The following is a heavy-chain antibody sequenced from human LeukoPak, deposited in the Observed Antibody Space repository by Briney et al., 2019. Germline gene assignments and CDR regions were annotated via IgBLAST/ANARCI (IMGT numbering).Heavy chain of an antibody. V-gene: IGHV3-23*01. D-gene: IGHD1-26*01. CDR2: ISVSGGIT. Sequence: GGSLRLSCAASGVTFSSYAMSWVRQAPGKGLEWVSGISVSGGITYYADSAKGRFTTSRDNSQNTLYVSMNSLRAEDTAVYYCAKDGQSAEEGEYYFDYWGQGTLVTVSS. CDR1: GVTFSSYA. CDR3: AKDGQSAEEGEYYFDY. J-gene: IGHJ4*02.